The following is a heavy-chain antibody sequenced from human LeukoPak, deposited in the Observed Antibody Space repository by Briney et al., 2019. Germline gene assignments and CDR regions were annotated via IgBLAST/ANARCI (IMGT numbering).Heavy chain of an antibody. D-gene: IGHD3-3*02. CDR2: ISSSSSTI. J-gene: IGHJ6*03. CDR3: ARHFLYRYYYYYMDV. Sequence: GGSLRLSCAASGFTFSSYSMNWVRQAPGKGLESVSYISSSSSTIYYADSVKGRFTISRDNAKNSLYLQMNSLRAEDTAVYYCARHFLYRYYYYYMDVWGKGTTVTVSS. CDR1: GFTFSSYS. V-gene: IGHV3-48*01.